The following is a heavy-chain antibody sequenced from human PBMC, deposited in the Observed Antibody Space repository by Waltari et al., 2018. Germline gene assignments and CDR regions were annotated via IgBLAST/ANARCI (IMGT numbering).Heavy chain of an antibody. Sequence: QLHLQEAGPGLVKPSETLSLTCSVSGGSIISNRHYWAWIRQPPGKGLEWTATISYTGTTYYNPSLRSRVPISVDMAKNQFSLKLTSVTPADTAVYYCATYVGVSIGTAAFDVWGQGTMVTVSS. D-gene: IGHD3-16*01. V-gene: IGHV4-39*01. CDR2: ISYTGTT. CDR1: GGSIISNRHY. CDR3: ATYVGVSIGTAAFDV. J-gene: IGHJ3*01.